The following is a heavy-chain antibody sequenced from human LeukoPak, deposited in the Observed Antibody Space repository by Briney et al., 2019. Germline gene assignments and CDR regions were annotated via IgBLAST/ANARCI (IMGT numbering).Heavy chain of an antibody. D-gene: IGHD3-10*01. V-gene: IGHV3-21*01. CDR1: GFTFSSYS. Sequence: GGSLRLSCAASGFTFSSYSMNWVRQAPGKGLEWVSSISSSSSYIYYADSVKGRFTISRDNAKNSLYLQMNSLRAEDTAVYCCARAKYYGSGSYYFDYWGQGTLVTVSS. J-gene: IGHJ4*02. CDR2: ISSSSSYI. CDR3: ARAKYYGSGSYYFDY.